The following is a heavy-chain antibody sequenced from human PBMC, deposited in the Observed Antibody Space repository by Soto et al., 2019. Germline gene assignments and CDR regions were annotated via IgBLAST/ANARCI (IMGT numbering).Heavy chain of an antibody. D-gene: IGHD5-12*01. Sequence: PSETLSLTCTVSGGSISSADYYWSWVRRPPGKGLEWIGYIDYSGSTFFNPSLKSRVTISKDTSRNQFSLRLNSVTAADTAVYYCARAIVVTIGGMDVWGQGTTVTVSS. CDR1: GGSISSADYY. CDR2: IDYSGST. J-gene: IGHJ6*02. CDR3: ARAIVVTIGGMDV. V-gene: IGHV4-30-4*01.